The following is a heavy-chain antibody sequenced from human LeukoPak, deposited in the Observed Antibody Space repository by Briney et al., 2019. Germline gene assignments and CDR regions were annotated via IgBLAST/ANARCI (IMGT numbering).Heavy chain of an antibody. J-gene: IGHJ5*02. Sequence: ASVRVSCKASGFIFTGYYMHWVRQAPGQGLEWMGCINANSGGTNYAQKFQGRVTMTRDTSISTAYVDLSRLRSDDTAVYYCARGRTGVSVDPWGQGTLVTVSS. D-gene: IGHD6-13*01. V-gene: IGHV1-2*02. CDR1: GFIFTGYY. CDR2: INANSGGT. CDR3: ARGRTGVSVDP.